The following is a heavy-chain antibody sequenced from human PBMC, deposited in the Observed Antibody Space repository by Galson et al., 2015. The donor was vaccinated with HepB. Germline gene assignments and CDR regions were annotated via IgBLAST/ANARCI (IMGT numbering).Heavy chain of an antibody. J-gene: IGHJ5*02. D-gene: IGHD6-13*01. CDR1: GVSVKTYY. CDR2: IYRGGNT. CDR3: ARDLTSAGEGDNRFDP. Sequence: ETLSLTCTVSGVSVKTYYWSWLRQPAGKGLEWIGRIYRGGNTKYNPSLRGRVTMSVDTSKNQFSLKMTSMTAADTAVYYCARDLTSAGEGDNRFDPWGQGILVTVS. V-gene: IGHV4-4*07.